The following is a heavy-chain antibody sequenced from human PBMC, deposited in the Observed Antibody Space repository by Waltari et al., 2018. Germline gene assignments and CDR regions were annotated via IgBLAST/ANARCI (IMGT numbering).Heavy chain of an antibody. D-gene: IGHD5-18*01. CDR3: ARGPMTATGQGYFDI. V-gene: IGHV1-69*01. CDR2: IIPIFNTT. CDR1: GGTFVSYA. J-gene: IGHJ2*01. Sequence: QVQLVQSGAEVKNPGSSVTVSCKASGGTFVSYAVSWVRQAPGQGLEWMGGIIPIFNTTTYPQKFQGRVTITADESTSTAFMELTSLKSDDTAFYYCARGPMTATGQGYFDIWGRGTLVTVSS.